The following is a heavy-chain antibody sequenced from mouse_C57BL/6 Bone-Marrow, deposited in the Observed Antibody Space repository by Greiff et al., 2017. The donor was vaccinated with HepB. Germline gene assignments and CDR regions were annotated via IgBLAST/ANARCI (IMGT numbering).Heavy chain of an antibody. CDR3: ANYYSNPPWFAY. D-gene: IGHD2-5*01. CDR2: ILPGSGST. CDR1: GYTFTGYW. J-gene: IGHJ3*01. Sequence: QVQLQQSGAELMKPGASVKLSCKATGYTFTGYWIEWVKQRPGHGLEWIGEILPGSGSTNYNEKFKGKATFTADTSSNTAYMQISSLTTEDSAIYYCANYYSNPPWFAYWGQGTLVTVSA. V-gene: IGHV1-9*01.